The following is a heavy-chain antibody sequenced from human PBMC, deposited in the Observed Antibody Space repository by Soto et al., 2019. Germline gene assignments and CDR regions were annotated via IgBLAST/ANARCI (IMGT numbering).Heavy chain of an antibody. CDR3: ARDKRTFGPLYYFDY. CDR1: GYTFTSYA. Sequence: GASVKVSCKASGYTFTSYAMNWVRQAPGQGLEWMGWINTNTGNPTYAQGFTGRFVFSLDTSVSTAYLQICSLKAEDTAVYYCARDKRTFGPLYYFDYWGQGTLVTVSS. J-gene: IGHJ4*02. D-gene: IGHD3-16*01. CDR2: INTNTGNP. V-gene: IGHV7-4-1*01.